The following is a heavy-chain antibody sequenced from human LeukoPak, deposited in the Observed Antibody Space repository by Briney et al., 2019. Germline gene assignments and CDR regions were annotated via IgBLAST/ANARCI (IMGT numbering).Heavy chain of an antibody. D-gene: IGHD6-19*01. CDR1: GFTFSSYE. J-gene: IGHJ4*02. V-gene: IGHV3-48*03. CDR3: ARDRITVAATETSFDY. CDR2: ISSSGSTI. Sequence: GGSLRLSCAASGFTFSSYEMNWVRQAPGKGLEWVSYISSSGSTIYYADSVKGRFTISRDNAKNSLYLQMNSLRAEETAVYYCARDRITVAATETSFDYWGQGTLITVSS.